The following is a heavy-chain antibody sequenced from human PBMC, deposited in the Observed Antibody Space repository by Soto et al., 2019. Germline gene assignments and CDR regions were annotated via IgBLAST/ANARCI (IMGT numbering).Heavy chain of an antibody. D-gene: IGHD3-22*01. V-gene: IGHV4-30-4*01. CDR1: GASTNNNDYY. J-gene: IGHJ2*01. Sequence: SETLSLTCTVSGASTNNNDYYWSWIRQTPGEGLEWIGYAYYSGTTDYIPSLKSRLSMSIDKSQNQFTLKLNSVTAADTATYYCARMSYFYDKWYFDLWGRGTLVTVSS. CDR2: AYYSGTT. CDR3: ARMSYFYDKWYFDL.